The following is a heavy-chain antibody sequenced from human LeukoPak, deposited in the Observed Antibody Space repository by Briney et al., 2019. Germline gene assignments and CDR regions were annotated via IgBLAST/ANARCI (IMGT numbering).Heavy chain of an antibody. V-gene: IGHV3-64D*06. J-gene: IGHJ6*02. D-gene: IGHD4/OR15-4a*01. CDR1: GFTFSSYA. CDR2: ISSNGGST. CDR3: VMVGYYYYGMDV. Sequence: GGSLRLSCSASGFTFSSYAMLWVRQAPGKGLEYVSAISSNGGSTYYADSVKGRFTISRDNSKNTLYLQMSSLRAEDTAVYYCVMVGYYYYGMDVWGQGTTVTVSS.